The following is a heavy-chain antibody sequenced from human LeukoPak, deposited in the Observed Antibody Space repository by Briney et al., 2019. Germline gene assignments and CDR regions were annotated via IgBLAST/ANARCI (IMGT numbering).Heavy chain of an antibody. CDR2: IYPRGST. CDR1: GGSISSGSYS. Sequence: SETLSLTCAVSGGSISSGSYSWSWIRQPPGKGLEWIGYIYPRGSTYYNPSLKSRVILSLDKSANQFSLNLSSVTAADAAVYYCARFSPRAMGDYLDFWGQGTLVTVSS. D-gene: IGHD3-16*01. CDR3: ARFSPRAMGDYLDF. J-gene: IGHJ4*02. V-gene: IGHV4-30-2*01.